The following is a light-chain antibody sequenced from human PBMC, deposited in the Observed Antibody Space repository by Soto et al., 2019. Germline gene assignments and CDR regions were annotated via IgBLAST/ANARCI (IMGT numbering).Light chain of an antibody. CDR3: QQYGSSPLYT. Sequence: EIVLTQSPGTLSLSPGERATLSCRASQSVSSSYLAWYQQKPGQAPRLLIYGASSRATGIPDRFSGSGYGTDFTLTISRLEPEDFSVYYCQQYGSSPLYTFGQGTKLELK. J-gene: IGKJ2*01. CDR2: GAS. V-gene: IGKV3-20*01. CDR1: QSVSSSY.